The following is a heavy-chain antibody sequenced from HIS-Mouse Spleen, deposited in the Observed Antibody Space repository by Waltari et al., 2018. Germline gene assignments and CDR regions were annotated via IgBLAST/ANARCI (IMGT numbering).Heavy chain of an antibody. CDR2: IYYSWST. V-gene: IGHV4-39*07. D-gene: IGHD6-13*01. Sequence: QLQLQESAPGLVKPSETLSLTCTVSGGSISSSRYYWGWIRQPPGKGLEWIGSIYYSWSTYYNPSLKSRVTISVDTSKNQFSLKLSSVTAADTAVYYCAREIPYSSSWYDWYFDLWGRGTLVTVSS. CDR3: AREIPYSSSWYDWYFDL. J-gene: IGHJ2*01. CDR1: GGSISSSRYY.